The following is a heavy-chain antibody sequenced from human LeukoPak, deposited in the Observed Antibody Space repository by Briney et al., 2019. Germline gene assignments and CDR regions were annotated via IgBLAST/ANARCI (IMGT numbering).Heavy chain of an antibody. V-gene: IGHV4-59*13. Sequence: SETLSLTCTVSGGSISSYYWSWIRQPPGKGLEWIGYIYYSGSTNYNPSLKSRVTISVDTSKNQFSLKLSSVTAADTAVYYCARAVWNDPYGMDVWGQGTTVTVSS. D-gene: IGHD1-1*01. CDR2: IYYSGST. J-gene: IGHJ6*02. CDR1: GGSISSYY. CDR3: ARAVWNDPYGMDV.